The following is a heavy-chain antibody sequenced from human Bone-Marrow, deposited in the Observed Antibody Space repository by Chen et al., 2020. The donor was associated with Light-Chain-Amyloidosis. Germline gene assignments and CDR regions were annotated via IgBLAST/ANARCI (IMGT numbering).Heavy chain of an antibody. CDR2: IAKDGGQK. V-gene: IGHV3-30*02. J-gene: IGHJ4*02. CDR1: GFTFSNYA. D-gene: IGHD4-17*01. CDR3: SRDHSQYGSENFPGY. Sequence: QVVMVESGGGVVQPGGSLRLSCAASGFTFSNYAVHWVRQAPGQGLDLVAYIAKDGGQKFYATSVKGRFTISRDDSKSTSVLHMNGLTTEDTAVYFCSRDHSQYGSENFPGYWGQGTLVSVSS.